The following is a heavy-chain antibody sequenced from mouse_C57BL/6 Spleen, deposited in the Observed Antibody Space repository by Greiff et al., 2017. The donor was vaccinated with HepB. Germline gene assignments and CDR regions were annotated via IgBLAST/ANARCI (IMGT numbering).Heavy chain of an antibody. Sequence: QVQLQQPGAELVKPGASVKLSCKASGYTFTSYWMHWVKQRPGQGLEWIGMIHPNSGSTNYNEKFKSKATLTVDKSSSTAYMQLSSLTSEDSAVHYCARCGTTVDWYFYVWGTGTTVTVSS. CDR2: IHPNSGST. J-gene: IGHJ1*03. CDR1: GYTFTSYW. V-gene: IGHV1-64*01. D-gene: IGHD1-1*01. CDR3: ARCGTTVDWYFYV.